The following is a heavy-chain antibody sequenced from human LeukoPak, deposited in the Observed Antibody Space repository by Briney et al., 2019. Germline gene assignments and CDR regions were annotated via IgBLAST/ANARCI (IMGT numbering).Heavy chain of an antibody. D-gene: IGHD6-19*01. CDR2: IYHNENTRST. J-gene: IGHJ4*02. Sequence: SETLSLTCTVSGESISGFYWNWIRQPPGKGLEWIGYIYHNENTRSTNFNPSLKSRVTISIDSSKNQFSLKLSSVTAADSAVYYCASSPLISSGWLGFDYWGQGTLVTVSS. CDR3: ASSPLISSGWLGFDY. CDR1: GESISGFY. V-gene: IGHV4-59*01.